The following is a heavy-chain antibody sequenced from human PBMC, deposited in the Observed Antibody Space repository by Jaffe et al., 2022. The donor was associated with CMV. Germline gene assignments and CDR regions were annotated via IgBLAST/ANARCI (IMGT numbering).Heavy chain of an antibody. CDR3: ARDPTGIAVAGFPDY. CDR1: GFTFSSYS. V-gene: IGHV3-48*02. J-gene: IGHJ4*02. D-gene: IGHD6-19*01. Sequence: EVQLVESGGGLVQPGGSLRLSCAASGFTFSSYSMNWVRQAPGKGLEWVSYISSSSSTIYYADSVKGRFTISRDNAKNSLYLQMNSLRDEDTAVYYCARDPTGIAVAGFPDYWGQGTLVTVSS. CDR2: ISSSSSTI.